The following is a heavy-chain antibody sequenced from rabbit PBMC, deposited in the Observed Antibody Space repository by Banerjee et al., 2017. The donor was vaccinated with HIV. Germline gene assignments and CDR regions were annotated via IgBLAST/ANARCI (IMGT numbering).Heavy chain of an antibody. Sequence: QSLEESGGDLVKPGASLTLTCTASGFSFSSSYWICWVRQAPGKGLEWIACIYAGSSGSTYYASWAKGRFTISKTSSTTVTLQMTSLTAADTATYFCARDAGSSSYPYYFNLWGPGTLVTVS. CDR3: ARDAGSSSYPYYFNL. J-gene: IGHJ4*01. CDR1: GFSFSSSYW. CDR2: IYAGSSGST. V-gene: IGHV1S40*01. D-gene: IGHD8-1*01.